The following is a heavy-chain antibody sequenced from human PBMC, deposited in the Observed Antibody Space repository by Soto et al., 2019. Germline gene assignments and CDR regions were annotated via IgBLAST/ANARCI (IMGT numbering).Heavy chain of an antibody. Sequence: EVQLLESGGGLAQPGGSLTLSCAASGFTFSSYAMSWVRQAPGKGLEWVSAISGSGGSTHYADSVKGRFTVSRDNSKNTLYLQMNSLRAEDTAEYYCAKVGGEQLGHYYYYGMDVWGQGTTVTVSS. J-gene: IGHJ6*02. CDR3: AKVGGEQLGHYYYYGMDV. CDR2: ISGSGGST. V-gene: IGHV3-23*01. D-gene: IGHD6-6*01. CDR1: GFTFSSYA.